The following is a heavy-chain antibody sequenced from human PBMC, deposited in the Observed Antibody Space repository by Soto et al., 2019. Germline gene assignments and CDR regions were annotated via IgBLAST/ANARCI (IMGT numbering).Heavy chain of an antibody. CDR2: INDSGST. J-gene: IGHJ4*02. CDR1: GGSFSGYY. CDR3: ARVQQLYSGDLSGQLPYFDY. D-gene: IGHD4-17*01. Sequence: QVQLQQWGAGLLKPSETLSLTCAVYGGSFSGYYWSWIRQPPGKGLEWIGEINDSGSTNYNQTLKNRVTIEVSTSKNQFSLKLSSVTAADTAVYYCARVQQLYSGDLSGQLPYFDYWGQGTPVTVSS. V-gene: IGHV4-34*01.